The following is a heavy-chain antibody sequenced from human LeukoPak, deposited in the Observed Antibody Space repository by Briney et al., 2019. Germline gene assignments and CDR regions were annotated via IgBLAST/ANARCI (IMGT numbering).Heavy chain of an antibody. D-gene: IGHD3-16*01. Sequence: GGSLRLSCAAYGFIFSGYSMHWVRQTPGKGLERLSTISSSSTYIFYADSVKGRFTISRDNAKNSLYLQMKSLRADDTAVYYCAREGGWGQGTLVTVSS. CDR1: GFIFSGYS. V-gene: IGHV3-21*01. CDR3: AREGG. J-gene: IGHJ4*02. CDR2: ISSSSTYI.